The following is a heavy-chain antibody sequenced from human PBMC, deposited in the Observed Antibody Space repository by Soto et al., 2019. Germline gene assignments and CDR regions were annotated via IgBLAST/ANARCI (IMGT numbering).Heavy chain of an antibody. J-gene: IGHJ6*02. CDR2: ISAYNGNT. CDR3: TRVHPLLIFGVVIDYYYYGMDV. Sequence: ASVKVSCKASGYTFTSYGISWVRQAPGQGLEWMGWISAYNGNTNYEQKQKGRVTMTTNTSMSTANMELRSMRSDDTAVNYCTRVHPLLIFGVVIDYYYYGMDVWGQGTTVTVSS. V-gene: IGHV1-18*01. CDR1: GYTFTSYG. D-gene: IGHD3-3*01.